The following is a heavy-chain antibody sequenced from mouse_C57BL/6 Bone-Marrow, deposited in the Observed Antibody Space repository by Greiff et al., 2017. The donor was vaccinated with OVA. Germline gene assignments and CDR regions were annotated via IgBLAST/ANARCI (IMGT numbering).Heavy chain of an antibody. V-gene: IGHV5-6*01. J-gene: IGHJ3*01. D-gene: IGHD2-4*01. CDR2: ISSGGSYT. Sequence: EVQLQESGGDLVKPGGSLKLSCAASGFTFSSYGMSWVRQTPDKRLEWVATISSGGSYTYYPDSVKGRFTISRDNAKNTLYLQMSSLKSEDTAMYYCARPDYYDYDGTAWFAYWGQGTLVTVSA. CDR3: ARPDYYDYDGTAWFAY. CDR1: GFTFSSYG.